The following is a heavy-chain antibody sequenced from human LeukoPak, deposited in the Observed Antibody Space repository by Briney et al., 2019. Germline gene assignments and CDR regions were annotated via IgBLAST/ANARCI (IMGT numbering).Heavy chain of an antibody. D-gene: IGHD2-15*01. CDR2: INPSGGST. J-gene: IGHJ4*02. Sequence: ASVKVSCKASGYTFTSYYMHWVRQAPGQGLEWMGIINPSGGSTSYAQKFQGRVTMTRDTSTSTVYMELSSLRSEDTAVYYCARVKRSGGSSFYFDYWGQGALVTVSS. CDR1: GYTFTSYY. CDR3: ARVKRSGGSSFYFDY. V-gene: IGHV1-46*01.